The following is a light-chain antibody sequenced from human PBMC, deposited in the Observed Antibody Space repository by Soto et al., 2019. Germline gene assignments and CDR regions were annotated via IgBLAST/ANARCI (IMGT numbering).Light chain of an antibody. CDR3: QHFGDSVWT. CDR2: AVS. CDR1: QSINSN. Sequence: EIGLTQSPGTLSLYPGERATLSCRASQSINSNLAWYRQRPGQAPRLLIYAVSSRAIDTPDRFSGSGSGTDFTLTISRLEPEDFAVYYCQHFGDSVWTFGQGTKVDI. V-gene: IGKV3-20*01. J-gene: IGKJ1*01.